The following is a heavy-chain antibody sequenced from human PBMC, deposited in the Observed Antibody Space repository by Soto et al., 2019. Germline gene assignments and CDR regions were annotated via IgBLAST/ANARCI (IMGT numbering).Heavy chain of an antibody. J-gene: IGHJ4*02. CDR1: GFTLSSHA. V-gene: IGHV3-30-3*01. Sequence: GSLRLSCAVSGFTLSSHAMHWVRQAPGKGLEWVALILSDGSNKYYADSVKGRFTTSRDNSKNTMYLQMNSLSVEDTAVYYCARDDEGGSDCDLGYWGQGALDTVSS. CDR2: ILSDGSNK. CDR3: ARDDEGGSDCDLGY. D-gene: IGHD1-26*01.